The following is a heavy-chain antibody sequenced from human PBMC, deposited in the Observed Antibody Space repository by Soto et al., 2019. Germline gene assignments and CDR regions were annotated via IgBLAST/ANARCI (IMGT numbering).Heavy chain of an antibody. CDR1: GYTFTSYG. CDR3: ARVDYDFWSGKHYYFDY. CDR2: ISGYNGHT. J-gene: IGHJ4*02. D-gene: IGHD3-3*01. V-gene: IGHV1-18*01. Sequence: QVQLVQSGAEVKKPGASVKVSCKASGYTFTSYGISWVRQAPGQGREWMGWISGYNGHTNYAQKLQGRVTMTTDTSTSTAYMELGSLRSDDTAVYYCARVDYDFWSGKHYYFDYWGQGTLVTVSS.